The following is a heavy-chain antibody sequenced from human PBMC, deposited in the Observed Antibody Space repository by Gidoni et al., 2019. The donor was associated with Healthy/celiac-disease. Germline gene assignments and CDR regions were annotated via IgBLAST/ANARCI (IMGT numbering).Heavy chain of an antibody. CDR3: AKDLAPDYYDSSGYYYYFDY. J-gene: IGHJ4*02. D-gene: IGHD3-22*01. CDR1: GFPFSSYA. CDR2: ISGSGGST. Sequence: EVQLLESGGGLVQPGGSLRLSCAASGFPFSSYAMSWVRQAPGKGLEWVSAISGSGGSTYYADSVKGRFTISRDNSKNTLYLQMNSLRAEDTAVYYCAKDLAPDYYDSSGYYYYFDYWGQGTLVTVSS. V-gene: IGHV3-23*01.